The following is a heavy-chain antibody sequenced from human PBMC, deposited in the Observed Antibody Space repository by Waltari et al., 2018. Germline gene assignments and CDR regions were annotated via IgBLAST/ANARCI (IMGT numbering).Heavy chain of an antibody. V-gene: IGHV1-46*01. CDR1: EYTFASSY. CDR3: ATDTGALWMDV. D-gene: IGHD2-21*01. CDR2: INPRGGRT. Sequence: QVQLVQSGAEVKKPGASVKISCKTSEYTFASSYVHWVRQAPGQGLEWMGIINPRGGRTSYAQRFQGRVTMTRDTSTSTVYMELSSLKSEDTAVYYCATDTGALWMDVWGQGTTVTVSS. J-gene: IGHJ6*02.